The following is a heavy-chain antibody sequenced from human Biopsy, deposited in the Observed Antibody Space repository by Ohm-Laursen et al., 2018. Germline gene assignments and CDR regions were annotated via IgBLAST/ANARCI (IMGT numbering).Heavy chain of an antibody. CDR3: AREAIGYQLPCDD. D-gene: IGHD2-2*01. V-gene: IGHV1-69*11. CDR2: IIPILRTT. J-gene: IGHJ4*02. Sequence: ASVKVSCKVSAGPFSNYAFSWVRQAPGQGLEWVGRIIPILRTTAYAQTFLGRVTITADSPTSTVDMELTSLTSDDTAVYFCAREAIGYQLPCDDWGQGTLVTVSS. CDR1: AGPFSNYA.